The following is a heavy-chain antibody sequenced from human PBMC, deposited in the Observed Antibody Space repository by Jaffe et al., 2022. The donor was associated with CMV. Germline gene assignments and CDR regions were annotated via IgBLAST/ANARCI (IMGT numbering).Heavy chain of an antibody. CDR1: GFTVSSNY. CDR2: IYSGGST. CDR3: AREGYGSETHRAFDI. D-gene: IGHD3-10*01. J-gene: IGHJ3*02. Sequence: EVQLVESGGGLVQPGGSLRLSCAASGFTVSSNYMSWVRQAPGKGLEWVSVIYSGGSTYYADSVKGRFTISRDNSKNTLYLQMNSLRAEDTAVYYCAREGYGSETHRAFDIWGQGTMVTVSS. V-gene: IGHV3-66*01.